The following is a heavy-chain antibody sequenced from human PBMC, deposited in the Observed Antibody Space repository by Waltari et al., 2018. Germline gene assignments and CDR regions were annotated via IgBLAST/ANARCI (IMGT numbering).Heavy chain of an antibody. CDR2: IYSGVST. J-gene: IGHJ4*02. CDR3: ASTPYHIAAAGTVY. CDR1: GFTVSGNY. Sequence: EVQLVESEGGLVPPGGSLRLSCAAPGFTVSGNYMSWVRQAPGKGLEWVSVIYSGVSTYYADSVNGRFTISRDNSKNTLYLQMNSLRAEDTAVYYCASTPYHIAAAGTVYWGQGTLVTVSS. V-gene: IGHV3-66*02. D-gene: IGHD6-13*01.